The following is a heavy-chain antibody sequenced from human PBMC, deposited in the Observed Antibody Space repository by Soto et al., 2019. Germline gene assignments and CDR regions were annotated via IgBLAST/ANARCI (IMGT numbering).Heavy chain of an antibody. J-gene: IGHJ3*02. CDR3: AKDRGDIGMVDGFDI. V-gene: IGHV3-23*01. D-gene: IGHD3-3*01. Sequence: GGSLRLSCAASGFIFSNYAMTWVRPATGKGLEYVSAISGNGVTTYSADSMKGRFTISRDNSKNTLYLQLNSLRAEDTAVYYFAKDRGDIGMVDGFDIWVQGTMVTVSS. CDR1: GFIFSNYA. CDR2: ISGNGVTT.